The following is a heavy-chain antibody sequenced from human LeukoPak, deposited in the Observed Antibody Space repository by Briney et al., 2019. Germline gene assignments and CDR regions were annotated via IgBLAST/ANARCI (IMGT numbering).Heavy chain of an antibody. CDR2: ISSSSSTI. CDR3: ARSPYSSSCFDY. J-gene: IGHJ4*02. V-gene: IGHV3-48*01. Sequence: GVLRLSCAASGFTFSSKSMNWVRQAPRKGLEWVSYISSSSSTIYYADSVKGRFSISRDNAKNSLYLQMNSLRAEDTAVYYCARSPYSSSCFDYWGQGTLVSVSS. D-gene: IGHD6-6*01. CDR1: GFTFSSKS.